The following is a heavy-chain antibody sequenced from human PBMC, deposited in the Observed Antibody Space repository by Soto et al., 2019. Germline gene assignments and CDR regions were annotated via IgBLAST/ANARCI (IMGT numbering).Heavy chain of an antibody. CDR1: GGSISSSNW. CDR3: ASTGRRNYYYGMDV. Sequence: SETLSLTCAVSGGSISSSNWWSWVRQPPGKGLEWIGEIYHSGSTNYNPSLKSRVTISVDKSKNQFSLKLSSVTAADTAVYYCASTGRRNYYYGMDVWGQGTTVTVSS. CDR2: IYHSGST. D-gene: IGHD4-17*01. V-gene: IGHV4-4*02. J-gene: IGHJ6*02.